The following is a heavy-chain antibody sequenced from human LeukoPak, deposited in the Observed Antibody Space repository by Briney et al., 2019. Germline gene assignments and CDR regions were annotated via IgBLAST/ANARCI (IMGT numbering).Heavy chain of an antibody. CDR3: ARTPLYGDYTLAYYYYGMDV. D-gene: IGHD4-17*01. CDR1: GYTFRNYG. CDR2: ISSYNGDT. Sequence: ASVKVSCKASGYTFRNYGITWVRQAPGQGLEWMGWISSYNGDTHYAQNFQGRVTMTTDTPTSTAYMELRSLRSDDTAVYYCARTPLYGDYTLAYYYYGMDVWGQGTTVTVSS. J-gene: IGHJ6*02. V-gene: IGHV1-18*01.